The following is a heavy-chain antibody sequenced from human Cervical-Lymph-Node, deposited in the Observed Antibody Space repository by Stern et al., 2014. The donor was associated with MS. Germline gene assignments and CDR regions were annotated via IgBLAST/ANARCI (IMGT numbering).Heavy chain of an antibody. CDR1: GFTFSHYS. J-gene: IGHJ4*02. V-gene: IGHV3-21*01. D-gene: IGHD4-17*01. CDR2: ISNNSTHT. Sequence: EVQLVESGGGLVKPGESLRLSCDASGFTFSHYSINWVRQAPGQGLEWISSISNNSTHTYYADSVEGRFTIPRDSAKDSVSLHMVSLRAEDTAVYYCARARVGDYARSPHLDSWGQGTLVTVSS. CDR3: ARARVGDYARSPHLDS.